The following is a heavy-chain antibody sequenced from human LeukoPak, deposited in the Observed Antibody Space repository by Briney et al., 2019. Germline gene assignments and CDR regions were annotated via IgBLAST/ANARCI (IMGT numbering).Heavy chain of an antibody. V-gene: IGHV3-21*04. Sequence: GGSLRLSCAASGFTFSSYSMNWVRQAPGKGLEWVSSISSSSSYIYYADSVKGRFTISRDNSKNTLYLQMNSLRAEDTAVYYCANQEVIGYWGQGTLVTVSS. CDR1: GFTFSSYS. J-gene: IGHJ4*02. CDR3: ANQEVIGY. CDR2: ISSSSSYI. D-gene: IGHD2-2*01.